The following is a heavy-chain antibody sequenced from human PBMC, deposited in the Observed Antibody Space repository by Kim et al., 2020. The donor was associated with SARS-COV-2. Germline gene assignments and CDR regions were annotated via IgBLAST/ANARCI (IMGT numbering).Heavy chain of an antibody. V-gene: IGHV3-30-3*01. CDR1: GFTFSSYA. CDR2: ISYDGSNK. Sequence: GGSLRLSCAASGFTFSSYAMHWVRQAPGKGLEWVAVISYDGSNKYYADSVKGRFTISRDNSKNTLYLQMNSLRAEDTAVYYCARVAETTVTRDYYGMDVWGQGTTVTVSS. D-gene: IGHD4-4*01. J-gene: IGHJ6*02. CDR3: ARVAETTVTRDYYGMDV.